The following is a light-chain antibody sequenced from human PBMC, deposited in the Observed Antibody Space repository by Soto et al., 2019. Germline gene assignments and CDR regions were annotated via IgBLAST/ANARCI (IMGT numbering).Light chain of an antibody. CDR1: QSINSW. CDR2: KAS. V-gene: IGKV1-5*03. CDR3: QQYEAYPLT. J-gene: IGKJ4*01. Sequence: DIQLTQSTSTLSASVGDRVTITCRASQSINSWLAWYQQKPGKAPKLLVYKASSLESGVPSRFSGSGSGTEFTRTISTLQPDDFATYYCQQYEAYPLTFGGGTKVEI.